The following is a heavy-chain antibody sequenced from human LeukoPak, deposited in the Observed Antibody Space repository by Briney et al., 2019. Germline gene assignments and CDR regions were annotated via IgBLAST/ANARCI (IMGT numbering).Heavy chain of an antibody. V-gene: IGHV4-59*01. Sequence: PETLSLTCTVSGGSISSYYWSWIRQPPGERLEWIGYIYYSGSTNYNPSLKGRVTISVDTFKNQFSLKLSSVTAADTAVYYCARNTGEFYYYGMDVWGQGTTVTVSS. CDR3: ARNTGEFYYYGMDV. CDR2: IYYSGST. CDR1: GGSISSYY. D-gene: IGHD3-10*01. J-gene: IGHJ6*02.